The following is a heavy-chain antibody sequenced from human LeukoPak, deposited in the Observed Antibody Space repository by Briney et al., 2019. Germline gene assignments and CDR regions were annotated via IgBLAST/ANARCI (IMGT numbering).Heavy chain of an antibody. D-gene: IGHD3-10*01. J-gene: IGHJ6*02. CDR3: ARLGDLGPPMDV. Sequence: SETLSLTCTVSGGSISSYYWSWLRQPPGKGLAWIGYIYYSGSTNYNPSLKSRVTISVDTSKNQFSLKLSSVTAADTAVYYCARLGDLGPPMDVWGQGTTVTVSS. V-gene: IGHV4-59*08. CDR1: GGSISSYY. CDR2: IYYSGST.